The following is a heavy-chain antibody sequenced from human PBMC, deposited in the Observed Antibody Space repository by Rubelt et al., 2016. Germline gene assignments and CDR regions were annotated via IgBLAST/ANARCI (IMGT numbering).Heavy chain of an antibody. CDR2: ISYNGDNK. Sequence: VQLVESGGGVVQPGRSLRLSCVASGFTFSSFGIHWVRQAPGKGLEWVAVISYNGDNKYYADSVKGRFTISRDNSKNTVYLQMNSLRPEDTGVYYCARERDGDYVLAYWGQGTLVTVSS. D-gene: IGHD4-17*01. J-gene: IGHJ4*02. V-gene: IGHV3-30*04. CDR3: ARERDGDYVLAY. CDR1: GFTFSSFG.